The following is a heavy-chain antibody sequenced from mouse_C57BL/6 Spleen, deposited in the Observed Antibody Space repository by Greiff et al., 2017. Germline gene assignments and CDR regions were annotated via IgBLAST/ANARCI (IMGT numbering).Heavy chain of an antibody. CDR2: IAPNSGGT. D-gene: IGHD1-1*01. CDR1: GYTFTSYW. J-gene: IGHJ2*01. CDR3: ARGFSTTVRDY. V-gene: IGHV1-72*01. Sequence: QVQLQQPGAELVKPGASVKLSCKASGYTFTSYWMHWVQQRPGRGLEWIGRIAPNSGGTKYNEKFKSKATLTVDKPSSTAYMQLSSLTSEDAAVYYCARGFSTTVRDYWGQGTTLTVSS.